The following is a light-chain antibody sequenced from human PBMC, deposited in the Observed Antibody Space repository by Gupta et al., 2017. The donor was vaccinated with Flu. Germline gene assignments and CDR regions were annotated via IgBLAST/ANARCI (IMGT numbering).Light chain of an antibody. CDR1: ALPNKN. V-gene: IGLV3-10*01. CDR3: YSADSSGDHYV. J-gene: IGLJ1*01. CDR2: EDS. Sequence: GGALPNKNAYWYQQKSGQAPVLVIYEDSKRPSGIPEKFSGSTSGTMATLTISGAQVEDEADYYCYSADSSGDHYVFGTGTKVSVL.